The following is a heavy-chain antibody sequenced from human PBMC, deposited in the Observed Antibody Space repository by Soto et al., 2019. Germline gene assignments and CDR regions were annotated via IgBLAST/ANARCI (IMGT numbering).Heavy chain of an antibody. CDR2: IYPGDSDT. Sequence: GESLKISCKASGYSFTNYWIGWVRQMPGKGLEWMGIIYPGDSDTRYSPSFQGQVTISVDKSLSTAYLRWSSLKASDTATYYCATHLYDHLDYWGQGTMVTVSS. CDR3: ATHLYDHLDY. CDR1: GYSFTNYW. J-gene: IGHJ4*02. D-gene: IGHD3-16*01. V-gene: IGHV5-51*01.